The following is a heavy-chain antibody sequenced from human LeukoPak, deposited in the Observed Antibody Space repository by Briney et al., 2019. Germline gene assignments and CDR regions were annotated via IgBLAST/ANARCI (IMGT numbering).Heavy chain of an antibody. CDR2: IYYSGST. V-gene: IGHV4-59*06. D-gene: IGHD3-22*01. Sequence: SETLSLTCTVSGGSISSYYWSWIRQHPGKGLEWIGYIYYSGSTYYNPSLKSRVTISVDTSKNQFSLKLSSVTAADTAVYYCAREPTGDYYDSSGYLDYWGQGTLVTVSS. CDR3: AREPTGDYYDSSGYLDY. CDR1: GGSISSYY. J-gene: IGHJ4*02.